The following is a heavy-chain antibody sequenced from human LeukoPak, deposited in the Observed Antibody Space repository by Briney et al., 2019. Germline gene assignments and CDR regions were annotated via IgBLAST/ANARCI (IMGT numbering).Heavy chain of an antibody. CDR3: ARDRADAGTIDY. D-gene: IGHD6-13*01. CDR2: ISAYNGNT. Sequence: GAPVKVSCKASGYTFTSYGVSRVRQAPGQGLEWMGWISAYNGNTNYAQKLQGGVTMTTDTSTSTAYMELRSLRSDDTAVYYCARDRADAGTIDYWGQGTLVTVSS. V-gene: IGHV1-18*01. CDR1: GYTFTSYG. J-gene: IGHJ4*02.